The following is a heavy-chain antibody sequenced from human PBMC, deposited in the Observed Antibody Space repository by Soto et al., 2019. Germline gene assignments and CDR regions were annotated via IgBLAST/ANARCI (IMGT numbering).Heavy chain of an antibody. V-gene: IGHV4-59*08. J-gene: IGHJ6*02. CDR2: IDSNGGT. D-gene: IGHD3-10*01. CDR3: VRQGFGRLHGRVDV. Sequence: QVQLQESGPGLVKPSETLSLTCTVSDDSSSNYKWSWIRQPPGRRLEWIGYIDSNGGTSYNPSLQRRVTISIDKSTKQFFLKLSSVTAADTAVYYCVRQGFGRLHGRVDVWGQGTTVTVSS. CDR1: DDSSSNYK.